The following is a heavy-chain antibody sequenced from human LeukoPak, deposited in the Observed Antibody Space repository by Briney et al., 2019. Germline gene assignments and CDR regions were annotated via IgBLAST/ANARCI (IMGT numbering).Heavy chain of an antibody. D-gene: IGHD4-11*01. Sequence: GSSLRLSCAASGFTFSSYSMNWARQAPGMGLEWVSSISSSSSYIYYADSVKGRFTISRDNAKNSLYLQMNSLRAEDTAVYYCARATVTTGATFDYYYYYYMDVWGKGTTVTVSS. J-gene: IGHJ6*03. CDR2: ISSSSSYI. V-gene: IGHV3-21*01. CDR3: ARATVTTGATFDYYYYYYMDV. CDR1: GFTFSSYS.